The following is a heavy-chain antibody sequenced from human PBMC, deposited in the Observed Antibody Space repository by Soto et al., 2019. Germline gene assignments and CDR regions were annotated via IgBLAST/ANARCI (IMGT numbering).Heavy chain of an antibody. V-gene: IGHV4-31*03. CDR3: AIYDSSGSRGFQH. Sequence: PSETLSLTCTVSGGSISSGAYYWSWICQHPGKGLEWIGYIYYSGSTYYNPSLKIRVTISLDTSKNQFSLKLSSVTAADTAVYYCAIYDSSGSRGFQHWGQGTLVTVSS. D-gene: IGHD3-22*01. CDR2: IYYSGST. CDR1: GGSISSGAYY. J-gene: IGHJ1*01.